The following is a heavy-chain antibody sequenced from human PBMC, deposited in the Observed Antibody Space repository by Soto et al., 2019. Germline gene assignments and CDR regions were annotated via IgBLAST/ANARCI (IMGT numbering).Heavy chain of an antibody. CDR1: GGTFSKDA. Sequence: QVQLVQSGAEVKKPGSSVTVSCKTSGGTFSKDAINWVRQAPGQGLEWMGLLIPVFGSPIYAKKFQGRIRITTDECTSTAFMDLSSLRSEGTAVYYCTRMMGYTFEPGKTRYYAMDVWGQGTTVSVSS. D-gene: IGHD1-1*01. J-gene: IGHJ6*02. V-gene: IGHV1-69*01. CDR3: TRMMGYTFEPGKTRYYAMDV. CDR2: LIPVFGSP.